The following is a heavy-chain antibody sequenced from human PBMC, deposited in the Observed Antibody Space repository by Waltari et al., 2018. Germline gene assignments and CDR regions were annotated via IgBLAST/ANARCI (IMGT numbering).Heavy chain of an antibody. Sequence: QVQLVQSGAAVKKPGASVKVSCKASGYTFTSYYMHWVRRAPGQGLEWMGIINPSGGSTSYAKKFQGRVTMTRDTSTSTVYMELSSLRSEDTAVYYCARDMAASYYGMDVWGQGTTVTVSS. J-gene: IGHJ6*02. D-gene: IGHD6-13*01. V-gene: IGHV1-46*01. CDR1: GYTFTSYY. CDR2: INPSGGST. CDR3: ARDMAASYYGMDV.